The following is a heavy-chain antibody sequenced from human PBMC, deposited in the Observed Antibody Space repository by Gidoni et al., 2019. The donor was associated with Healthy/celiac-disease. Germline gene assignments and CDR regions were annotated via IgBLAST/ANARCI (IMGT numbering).Heavy chain of an antibody. J-gene: IGHJ4*02. D-gene: IGHD3-22*01. CDR3: AREGYDSSGYHPAFDY. CDR1: GFTFISYA. Sequence: EVQLVESGGGLVQPGGSLRLSCAASGFTFISYAMHWVRQAPGKGLEYVSAISSNGGSTYYANSVKGRFTISRDNSKNTLYLQMGSLRAEDMAVYYCAREGYDSSGYHPAFDYWGQGTLVTVSS. V-gene: IGHV3-64*01. CDR2: ISSNGGST.